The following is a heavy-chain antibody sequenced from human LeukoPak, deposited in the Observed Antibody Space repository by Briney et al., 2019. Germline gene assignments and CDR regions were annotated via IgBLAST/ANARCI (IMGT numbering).Heavy chain of an antibody. Sequence: SETLSLTCTVSGYSISSGYYWGWIRQPPGEGLEWIGSIYHSGSTYYNPSLKSRVTISVDTSKNQFSLKLSSVTAADTAVYYCASDVPGYSYGSGYWGQGTLVTVSS. D-gene: IGHD5-18*01. CDR2: IYHSGST. J-gene: IGHJ4*02. CDR1: GYSISSGYY. V-gene: IGHV4-38-2*02. CDR3: ASDVPGYSYGSGY.